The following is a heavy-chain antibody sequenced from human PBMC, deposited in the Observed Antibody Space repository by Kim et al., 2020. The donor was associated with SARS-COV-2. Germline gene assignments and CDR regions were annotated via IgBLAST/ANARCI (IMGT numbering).Heavy chain of an antibody. J-gene: IGHJ4*02. CDR2: T. V-gene: IGHV1-3*01. D-gene: IGHD1-26*01. Sequence: TKYSQKFQGRVTITRDTSASTAYMELSSLRSEDTAVYYCARDRWESIFDYWGQGTLVTVSS. CDR3: ARDRWESIFDY.